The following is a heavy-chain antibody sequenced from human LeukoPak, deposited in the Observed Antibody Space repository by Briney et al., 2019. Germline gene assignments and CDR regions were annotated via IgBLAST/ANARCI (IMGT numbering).Heavy chain of an antibody. CDR3: ARGGDPITIFGVVIAYNWFDP. V-gene: IGHV4-31*03. Sequence: SETLSLTCTVSGGSISSGGYYWSWIRQHPGKGLEWIGYIYYSGSTYYNPSLKSRVTISVDTSKNQFSLKLSSVTAADTAVYYCARGGDPITIFGVVIAYNWFDPWGQGTLVTVSS. D-gene: IGHD3-3*01. CDR1: GGSISSGGYY. CDR2: IYYSGST. J-gene: IGHJ5*02.